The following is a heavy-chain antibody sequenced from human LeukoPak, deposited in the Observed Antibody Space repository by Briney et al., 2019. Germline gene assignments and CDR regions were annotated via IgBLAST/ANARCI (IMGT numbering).Heavy chain of an antibody. V-gene: IGHV4-4*02. CDR3: ASRGGPYDILTGYYHYYGMDV. D-gene: IGHD3-9*01. CDR2: IFHSGRT. CDR1: GGSIRNDNW. Sequence: SETLSLTCAVSGGSIRNDNWWSWVRQSPGKGLAWIGEIFHSGRTNYNPSLESRVTISIDKSKNQFSLKMTPVTAADTAVYYCASRGGPYDILTGYYHYYGMDVWGQGTTVTVSS. J-gene: IGHJ6*02.